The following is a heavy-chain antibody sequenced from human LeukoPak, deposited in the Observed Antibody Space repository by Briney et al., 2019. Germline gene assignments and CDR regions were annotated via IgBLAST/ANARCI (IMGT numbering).Heavy chain of an antibody. Sequence: SETLSLTCTVSGGSISSYYWNWIRQPPGKGLEWIGYIYYSGSTNYNPSLKSRVTMSVDTSKNQFSLKLSSVTAADTAVYYCARDDVASSSWYVWFDPWGQGTLVTVSS. J-gene: IGHJ5*02. CDR3: ARDDVASSSWYVWFDP. CDR1: GGSISSYY. CDR2: IYYSGST. D-gene: IGHD6-13*01. V-gene: IGHV4-59*12.